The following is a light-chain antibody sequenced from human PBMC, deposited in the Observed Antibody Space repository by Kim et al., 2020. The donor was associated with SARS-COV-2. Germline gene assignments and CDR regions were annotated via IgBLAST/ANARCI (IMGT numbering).Light chain of an antibody. J-gene: IGKJ4*01. V-gene: IGKV3D-15*01. CDR1: HSLPPN. Sequence: EIVMTQSPATLSVSPGEGATLSCRASHSLPPNLAWYQQKPGQAPRLLIYGASIRASGIPARFSGSGSGTDFTLTISSLQSEDSAVYYCQEYNNWPTLSFGGGTKVDIK. CDR2: GAS. CDR3: QEYNNWPTLS.